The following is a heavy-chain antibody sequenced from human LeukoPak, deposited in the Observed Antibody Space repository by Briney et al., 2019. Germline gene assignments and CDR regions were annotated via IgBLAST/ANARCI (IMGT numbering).Heavy chain of an antibody. J-gene: IGHJ6*02. D-gene: IGHD2-2*01. CDR1: GFTFSSYG. V-gene: IGHV3-33*01. CDR2: IWYDGSNK. CDR3: ARERVPAALYYYYGMDV. Sequence: AGGSLGLSCAASGFTFSSYGMHWVRQAPGKGLEWVAVIWYDGSNKYYADSVKGRFTISRDNSKNTLYLQMNSLRAEDTAVYYCARERVPAALYYYYGMDVWGQGTTVTVSS.